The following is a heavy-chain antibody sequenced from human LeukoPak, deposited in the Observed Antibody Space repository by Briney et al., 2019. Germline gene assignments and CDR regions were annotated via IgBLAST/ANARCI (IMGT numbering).Heavy chain of an antibody. CDR3: ATPYSYGRYYFDY. CDR2: FDPEDGET. V-gene: IGHV1-24*01. CDR1: GYTLTELS. Sequence: ASVKVSCKVSGYTLTELSMHWVRQAPGKGLERMGGFDPEDGETIYAQKFQGRVTMTEDTSTDTAYMELSSLRSEDTAVYYCATPYSYGRYYFDYWGQGTLVTVSS. J-gene: IGHJ4*02. D-gene: IGHD5-18*01.